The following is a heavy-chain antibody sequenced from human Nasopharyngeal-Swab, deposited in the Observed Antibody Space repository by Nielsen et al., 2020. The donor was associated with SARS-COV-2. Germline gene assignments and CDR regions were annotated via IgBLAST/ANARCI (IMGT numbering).Heavy chain of an antibody. CDR1: GFTFRSYW. V-gene: IGHV3-7*03. D-gene: IGHD3-10*01. CDR2: IKHDGSQK. CDR3: ARDQIGTTMIREVLKRYYYGMDV. J-gene: IGHJ6*02. Sequence: GASLEISCAASGFTFRSYWMTWNRQAPGKGLERVANIKHDGSQKYYVDSVKGRFRISRDNGKNSLDLQMNSLGVDDTAVYYCARDQIGTTMIREVLKRYYYGMDVWGQGTTVTVSS.